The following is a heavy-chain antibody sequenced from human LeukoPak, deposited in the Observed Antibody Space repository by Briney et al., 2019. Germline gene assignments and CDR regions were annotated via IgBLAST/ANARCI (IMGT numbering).Heavy chain of an antibody. CDR3: ARDQYSVVRGADNWFDP. CDR1: GFTFSSYS. V-gene: IGHV3-48*01. Sequence: GGSLRLSCAASGFTFSSYSMNWVRQAPGKGLEWVSYISSSSSTIYYADSVKGRFTISRDNAKNSLYLQMNSLRAEDTAVYYCARDQYSVVRGADNWFDPWGQGTLVTASS. J-gene: IGHJ5*02. D-gene: IGHD3-10*01. CDR2: ISSSSSTI.